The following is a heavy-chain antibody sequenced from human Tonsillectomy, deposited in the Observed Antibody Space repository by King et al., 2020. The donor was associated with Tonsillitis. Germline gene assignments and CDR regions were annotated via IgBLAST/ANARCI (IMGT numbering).Heavy chain of an antibody. V-gene: IGHV3-7*03. CDR3: ARWGGRGYSHGHREFDY. J-gene: IGHJ4*02. CDR2: IKQDGSEK. CDR1: GFTFSSYW. D-gene: IGHD5-18*01. Sequence: GQLVQSGGGLVQPGGSLRLSCAASGFTFSSYWMSWVRQAPGKGLEWVANIKQDGSEKYYVDSVKGRFTISRDNAKNSLYLQMNSLRAEDTAVYYCARWGGRGYSHGHREFDYWGEGTLVTVSS.